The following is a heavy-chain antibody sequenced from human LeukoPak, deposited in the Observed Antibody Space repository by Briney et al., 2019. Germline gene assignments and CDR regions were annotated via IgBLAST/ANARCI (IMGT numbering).Heavy chain of an antibody. V-gene: IGHV4-34*01. CDR3: ALSIAARLDAFDI. Sequence: SETLSLTCTVSGGSISGYYWSWIRQPPGKGLEWIGEINHSGSTNYNPSLKSRVTISVDTSKNQFSLKLSSVTAADTAVCYCALSIAARLDAFDIWGQGTMVTVSS. CDR1: GGSISGYY. J-gene: IGHJ3*02. CDR2: INHSGST. D-gene: IGHD6-6*01.